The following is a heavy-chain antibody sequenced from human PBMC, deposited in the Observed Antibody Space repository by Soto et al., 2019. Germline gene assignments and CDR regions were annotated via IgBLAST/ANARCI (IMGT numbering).Heavy chain of an antibody. CDR1: GFTFSSYA. Sequence: GGSLRLSCAASGFTFSSYAMRWVRQAPGKGLEWVAVISYDGSNKYYAEYVKGRFTNSRDNSKNTLYLQKNSLREEDTAVYYSARDGYCVSSSCSFLPDVWGQGTTVTVSS. V-gene: IGHV3-30-3*01. J-gene: IGHJ6*02. CDR2: ISYDGSNK. D-gene: IGHD2-2*03. CDR3: ARDGYCVSSSCSFLPDV.